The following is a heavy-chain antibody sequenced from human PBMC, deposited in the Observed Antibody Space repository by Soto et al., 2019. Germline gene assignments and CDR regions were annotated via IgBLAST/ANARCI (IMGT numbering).Heavy chain of an antibody. V-gene: IGHV1-24*01. CDR3: ATSQNVLEWLPNYYMDV. Sequence: ASVKVSCKVSGYTLTELSMHWVRQAPGKGLEWMGGFDPEDGETIYAQKFQGRVTMTEDTSTDTAYMELSSLRSEDTAVYYCATSQNVLEWLPNYYMDVWGKGTTVTVSS. J-gene: IGHJ6*03. D-gene: IGHD3-3*01. CDR2: FDPEDGET. CDR1: GYTLTELS.